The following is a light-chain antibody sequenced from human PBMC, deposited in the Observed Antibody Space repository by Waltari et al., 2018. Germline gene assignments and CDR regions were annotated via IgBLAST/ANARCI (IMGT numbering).Light chain of an antibody. CDR3: QQRYNWPPLT. Sequence: VVLTQSPVTLSLSPGETATLSCRASQTIGTYLPWYQHKLGQSPRRLIYGASTRATGIPARFSGSGSGTDFTLTISGLEAEDSAFYYCQQRYNWPPLTFGGGTKVQTK. V-gene: IGKV3-11*01. CDR2: GAS. CDR1: QTIGTY. J-gene: IGKJ4*01.